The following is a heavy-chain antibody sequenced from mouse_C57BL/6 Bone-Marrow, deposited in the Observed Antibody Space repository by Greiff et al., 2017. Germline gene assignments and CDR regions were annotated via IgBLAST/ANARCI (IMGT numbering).Heavy chain of an antibody. Sequence: EVQLVESGGGLVKPGGSLKLSCAASGFTFSSYTMSWVRQTPEKRLEWVATLSGGGGNTYYPDSVKGRFTISRDNAKNTLYLQMSSLKSEDTALYSCARRCYGNYSFDYWGQGTTLTVSS. CDR1: GFTFSSYT. CDR3: ARRCYGNYSFDY. V-gene: IGHV5-9*01. CDR2: LSGGGGNT. J-gene: IGHJ2*01. D-gene: IGHD2-1*01.